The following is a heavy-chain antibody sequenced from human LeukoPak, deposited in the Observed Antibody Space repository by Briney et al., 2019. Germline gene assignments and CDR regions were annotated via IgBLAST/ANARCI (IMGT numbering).Heavy chain of an antibody. D-gene: IGHD3-10*01. J-gene: IGHJ4*02. V-gene: IGHV4-39*07. Sequence: SETLSLTCTVSGGSISSSSYYWGWIRQPPGKGLEWIGSIYYSGSTYYNPSLKSRVTISVDTSKNQFSLKLSSVTAADTAVYYCAREDVLLWFGELFGYFDYWGQGTLVTVSS. CDR2: IYYSGST. CDR3: AREDVLLWFGELFGYFDY. CDR1: GGSISSSSYY.